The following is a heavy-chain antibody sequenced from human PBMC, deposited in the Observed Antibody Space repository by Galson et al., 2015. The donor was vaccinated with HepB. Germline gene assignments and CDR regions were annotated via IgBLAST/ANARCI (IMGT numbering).Heavy chain of an antibody. V-gene: IGHV3-23*01. CDR2: ISGSGGST. Sequence: SLRLSCAASGFTFSSYAMSWVRQAPGKGLEWVSGISGSGGSTYYADSVKGRFTISRDNSKNTLFLQMNSLRAEDTAVYYCASKWWHYYYYGMNVWGQGTTVTVSS. CDR3: ASKWWHYYYYGMNV. J-gene: IGHJ6*02. CDR1: GFTFSSYA. D-gene: IGHD2-8*01.